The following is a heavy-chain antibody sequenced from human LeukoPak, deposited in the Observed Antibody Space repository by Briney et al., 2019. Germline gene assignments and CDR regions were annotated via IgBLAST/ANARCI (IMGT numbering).Heavy chain of an antibody. D-gene: IGHD1-26*01. V-gene: IGHV3-21*01. CDR3: ARWDDLCLIDF. CDR2: ISTSSSSK. Sequence: GGSLRLSCAVSGFTFSSYRMSWVRQAPGKGLEWVSSISTSSSSKYYADSVKGRFTVSRDNAKNSLDLQMNSLRAEDTAVYYRARWDDLCLIDFWGQGTLVTVSS. CDR1: GFTFSSYR. J-gene: IGHJ4*02.